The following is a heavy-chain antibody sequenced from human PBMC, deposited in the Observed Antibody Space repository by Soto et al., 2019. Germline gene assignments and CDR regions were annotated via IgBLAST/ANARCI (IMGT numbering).Heavy chain of an antibody. CDR3: AREKVGADDN. CDR1: GYTFTRYD. V-gene: IGHV1-8*01. Sequence: QVQLVQSGAEVKKPGASVKVSCKASGYTFTRYDINWVRQATGQGLEWMGWMNANSGNTDYAQKFQGRVTMTRNTSITTAYMALSSLRSEATAVYYCAREKVGADDNWGQGTLVTVSS. CDR2: MNANSGNT. D-gene: IGHD1-26*01. J-gene: IGHJ4*01.